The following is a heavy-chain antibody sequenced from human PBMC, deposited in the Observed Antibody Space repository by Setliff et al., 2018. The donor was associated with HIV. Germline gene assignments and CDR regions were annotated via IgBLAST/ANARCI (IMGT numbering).Heavy chain of an antibody. D-gene: IGHD3-22*01. V-gene: IGHV2-26*02. CDR2: IFSNDEK. CDR3: AHYYDSSGFYNSFDY. J-gene: IGHJ4*02. CDR1: GFSLSNGRMG. Sequence: GSGPTLVNPTETLTLTCTVSGFSLSNGRMGVSWIRQPPGKALEWLANIFSNDEKSYSTSLRSRLTISKDTSKNQVVLTMANMDPVDTATYFCAHYYDSSGFYNSFDYWGQGALVTVSS.